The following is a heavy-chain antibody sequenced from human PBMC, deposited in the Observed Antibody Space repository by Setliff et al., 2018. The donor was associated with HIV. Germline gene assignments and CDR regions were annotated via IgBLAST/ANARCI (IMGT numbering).Heavy chain of an antibody. CDR2: INHSGST. J-gene: IGHJ5*01. V-gene: IGHV4-34*01. CDR3: ARAYRDNVWGSWRQISSWFDS. CDR1: GGSFNEYY. Sequence: SETLPLTCAVYGGSFNEYYWNWIRQMPGKGLEWIGEINHSGSTNYNESLKRRLRISVDTSKNQFSLSLNSVTAADTAVYYCARAYRDNVWGSWRQISSWFDSWGQGNLVTVSS. D-gene: IGHD3-16*01.